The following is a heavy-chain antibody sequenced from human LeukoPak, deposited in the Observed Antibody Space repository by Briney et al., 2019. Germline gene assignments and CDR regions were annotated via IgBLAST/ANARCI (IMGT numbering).Heavy chain of an antibody. V-gene: IGHV4-4*02. CDR2: IFHYGTT. Sequence: SETLSLTCAVSGGSISSTVWWSWVRPPPGKGLEWIGDIFHYGTTNYNPSLKSRLTMSVDTSTNQFSLKLNSVTAADTAVYYCAGWGVDYGGKFDYLDYWGQGMLVTVSS. CDR1: GGSISSTVW. D-gene: IGHD4-23*01. J-gene: IGHJ4*02. CDR3: AGWGVDYGGKFDYLDY.